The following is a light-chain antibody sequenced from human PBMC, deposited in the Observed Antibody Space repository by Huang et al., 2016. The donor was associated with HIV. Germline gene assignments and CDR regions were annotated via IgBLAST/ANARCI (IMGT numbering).Light chain of an antibody. CDR1: RSLLQSNASIY. CDR3: MEALQAWT. J-gene: IGKJ1*01. V-gene: IGKV2-28*01. CDR2: LGS. Sequence: DIVMTQSPLSLTVTPGEAASISCRSRRSLLQSNASIYVNWYVQKSGQSPQLLIYLGSDRAAGVPDRCGGSGSGTDFTLNISRVEAEDVGVYYCMEALQAWTFGQGTKVEIK.